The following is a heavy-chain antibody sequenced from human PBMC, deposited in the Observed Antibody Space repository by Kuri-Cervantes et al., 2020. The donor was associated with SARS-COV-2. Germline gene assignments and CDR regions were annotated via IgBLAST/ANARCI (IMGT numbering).Heavy chain of an antibody. CDR2: IYYSGST. Sequence: GSLRLSCTVSGGSISSYYWSWIRQPPGKGLEWIGYIYYSGSTYYNPSLKSRVTISVDTSKNQFSLKLSSVTAADTAVYYCARVGYSSGRHDYWGQGTLVTVSS. V-gene: IGHV4-59*12. J-gene: IGHJ4*02. D-gene: IGHD5-18*01. CDR3: ARVGYSSGRHDY. CDR1: GGSISSYY.